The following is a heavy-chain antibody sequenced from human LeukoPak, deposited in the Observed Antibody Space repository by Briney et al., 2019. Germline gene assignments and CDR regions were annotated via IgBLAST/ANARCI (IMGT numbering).Heavy chain of an antibody. D-gene: IGHD2-15*01. CDR3: ARGSKSSQYNWFDP. CDR1: GGSISSGGYS. Sequence: PSETLSLTCAVSGGSISSGGYSWSWIRQPPGKGLEWIGYIYHSGSTYYNPSLKSRVTISVDRSKNQFSLKLSSVTAADTAVYYCARGSKSSQYNWFDPWGQGTLVTVSS. V-gene: IGHV4-30-2*01. CDR2: IYHSGST. J-gene: IGHJ5*02.